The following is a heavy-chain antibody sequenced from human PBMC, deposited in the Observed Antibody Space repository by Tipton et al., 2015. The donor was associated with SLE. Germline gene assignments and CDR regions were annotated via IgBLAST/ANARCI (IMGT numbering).Heavy chain of an antibody. J-gene: IGHJ6*02. D-gene: IGHD3-22*01. V-gene: IGHV4-34*01. CDR2: INHSGST. CDR1: GGSFSGYY. CDR3: ARAGYYYDSSGGMDV. Sequence: TLSLTCAVYGGSFSGYYWSWIRQPPGKGLEWIGEINHSGSTNYNPSLKSRVTISVDTSKNQFSLKLSSVTAADTAVYYCARAGYYYDSSGGMDVWGQGTTVTVSS.